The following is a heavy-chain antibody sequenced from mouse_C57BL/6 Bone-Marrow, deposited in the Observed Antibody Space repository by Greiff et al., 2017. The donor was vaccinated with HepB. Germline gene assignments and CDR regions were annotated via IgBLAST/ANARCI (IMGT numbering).Heavy chain of an antibody. CDR2: IYPRSGNT. D-gene: IGHD1-1*01. CDR1: GYTFTSYG. Sequence: QVQLQQSGAELARPGASVKLSCTASGYTFTSYGISWVKQRTGQGLEWIGEIYPRSGNTYYNEKFKGKATLTADKSSSTAYMELRSLTSEGSAVYFCATPYYYGSSYVGYWGQGTTLTVSS. CDR3: ATPYYYGSSYVGY. J-gene: IGHJ2*01. V-gene: IGHV1-81*01.